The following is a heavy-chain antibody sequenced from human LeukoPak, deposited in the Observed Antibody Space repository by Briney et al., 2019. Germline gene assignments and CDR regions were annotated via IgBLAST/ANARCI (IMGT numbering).Heavy chain of an antibody. J-gene: IGHJ4*02. CDR3: AKDHLPGIVVADRDY. CDR2: ISGSGGST. D-gene: IGHD6-19*01. V-gene: IGHV3-23*01. CDR1: GFTFSSYA. Sequence: GGSLRLSCAASGFTFSSYAMSWVRQAPGKGLEWVSAISGSGGSTYYADSVKGRYTISRDNSKNTLYLQINSLRAEDTAVYYCAKDHLPGIVVADRDYWGQGTLVTVSS.